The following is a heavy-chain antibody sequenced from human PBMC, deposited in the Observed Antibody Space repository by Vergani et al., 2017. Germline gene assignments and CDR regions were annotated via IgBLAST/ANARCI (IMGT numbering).Heavy chain of an antibody. CDR2: IKSTFDRETT. CDR3: TTDPRYCGDGSCYWIRDHHYYGMDV. D-gene: IGHD2-21*01. CDR1: GFSFRNAW. J-gene: IGHJ6*02. Sequence: EVQLVESGGGIVKPGGSLRLSWVASGFSFRNAWMNWVRRTPGKGQEWVRLIKSTFDRETTDYAAAGKGRFTISRDDSKNTLFLQMNGLKTEDIGVYYCTTDPRYCGDGSCYWIRDHHYYGMDVWGQGTTVTVSS. V-gene: IGHV3-15*07.